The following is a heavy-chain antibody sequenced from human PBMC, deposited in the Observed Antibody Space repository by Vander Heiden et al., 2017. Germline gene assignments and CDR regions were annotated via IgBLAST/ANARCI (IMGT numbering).Heavy chain of an antibody. CDR3: AKGYGDSYPHYFND. D-gene: IGHD5-18*01. V-gene: IGHV3-9*01. CDR2: INWSGEFI. J-gene: IGHJ4*02. Sequence: EVQLLESGGGLVRPGQSLRLSCEASGFTLENHAMPWFRKVAGKGLEWVSGINWSGEFIGYAASVRGRFTMSRDNAENVVYLQMTSLRPEDTAFYYCAKGYGDSYPHYFNDWGQGTLVTVS. CDR1: GFTLENHA.